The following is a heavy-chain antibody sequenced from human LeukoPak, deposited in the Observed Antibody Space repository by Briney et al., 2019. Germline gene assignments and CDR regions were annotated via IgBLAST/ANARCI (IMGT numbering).Heavy chain of an antibody. CDR2: IYSGGST. V-gene: IGHV3-66*01. D-gene: IGHD1-1*01. Sequence: GGSLRLSCAASGFTFSSYVMHWVRQAPGKGLEWVSVIYSGGSTYYADSVKGRFTISRDNSKNTLYLQMNSLRAEDTAVYYCARARLGTFDYWGQGTLVTVSS. CDR3: ARARLGTFDY. CDR1: GFTFSSYV. J-gene: IGHJ4*02.